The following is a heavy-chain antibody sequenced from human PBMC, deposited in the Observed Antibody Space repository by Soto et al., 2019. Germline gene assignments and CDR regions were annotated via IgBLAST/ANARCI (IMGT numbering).Heavy chain of an antibody. J-gene: IGHJ4*02. CDR3: AHRLSGYNWNGGYFDY. V-gene: IGHV2-5*02. Sequence: HITLKESGPTLVKPTQTLTLTCTFSGFLLTSRPMGVGWIRQRPGKALERLVFVYWDDDKRYNPSLKNRLTNTKDTSRNLVFLTMTNRDHVDTATYYCAHRLSGYNWNGGYFDYWGQGALVTVSS. D-gene: IGHD1-1*01. CDR1: GFLLTSRPMG. CDR2: VYWDDDK.